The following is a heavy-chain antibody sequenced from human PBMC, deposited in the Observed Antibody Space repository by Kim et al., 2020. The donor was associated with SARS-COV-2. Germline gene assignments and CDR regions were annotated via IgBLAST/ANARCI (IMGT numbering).Heavy chain of an antibody. V-gene: IGHV3-30*01. CDR3: ARGRFLQCRNWFDP. J-gene: IGHJ5*02. Sequence: YADSVKDRFTVTRDNSKETIYLQMNSLRLEDTAVYYCARGRFLQCRNWFDPWGQGTLVTVSS. D-gene: IGHD3-3*01.